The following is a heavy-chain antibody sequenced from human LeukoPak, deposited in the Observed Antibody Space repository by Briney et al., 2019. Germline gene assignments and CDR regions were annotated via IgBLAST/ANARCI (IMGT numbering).Heavy chain of an antibody. Sequence: GGSLRLSCAASGFIFSNYYLNWVRQAPGEGLEWVSAITSGGSYTYYAGSVKGRFTISRDNSKNTLYLQMNSLRAEDTAIYYCAKDQAVGAEYWFFDLWGRGTLVTVSS. CDR1: GFIFSNYY. V-gene: IGHV3-23*01. CDR3: AKDQAVGAEYWFFDL. CDR2: ITSGGSYT. D-gene: IGHD1-26*01. J-gene: IGHJ2*01.